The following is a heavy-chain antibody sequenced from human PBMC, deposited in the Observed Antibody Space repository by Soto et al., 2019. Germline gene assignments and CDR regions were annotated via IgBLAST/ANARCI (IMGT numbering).Heavy chain of an antibody. CDR2: LYDSGSI. CDR3: ARGLGGVQH. CDR1: GGSFSGYY. J-gene: IGHJ1*01. V-gene: IGHV4-34*01. Sequence: SSETLSLTCAVYGGSFSGYYCSWVRQPPGKGLEWIGELYDSGSINYNASLKSRVSISVDTSKNLFSLKLSSVTAADTAVYYCARGLGGVQHWGQGTLVTVSS.